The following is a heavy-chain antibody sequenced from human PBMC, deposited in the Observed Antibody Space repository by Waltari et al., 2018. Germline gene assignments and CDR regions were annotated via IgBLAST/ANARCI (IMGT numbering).Heavy chain of an antibody. CDR3: AKDQLVRGEYFDY. CDR2: ISSSGGST. CDR1: GFNLDIFA. J-gene: IGHJ4*02. Sequence: DVQLLESGGGLIQPGGSQRISCAASGFNLDIFAMDWIRQAPGKGLEWVSGISSSGGSTYYADSVKGRFIISRDNSKNILFLQMNSLRADDTAVYYCAKDQLVRGEYFDYWGQGTLVTVSS. V-gene: IGHV3-23*01. D-gene: IGHD1-1*01.